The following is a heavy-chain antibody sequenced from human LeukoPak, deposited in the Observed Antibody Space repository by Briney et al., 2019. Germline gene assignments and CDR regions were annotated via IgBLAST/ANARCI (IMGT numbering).Heavy chain of an antibody. J-gene: IGHJ6*04. CDR1: GGSISSGSYY. CDR3: ARDFLWFGESDEYYGMDV. V-gene: IGHV4-61*02. Sequence: SQTLSLTCTVSGGSISSGSYYWSWIRQPAGKGLEWIGRIYTSGSTNYNPSLKSRVTISVDTSKNQFSLKLSSVTAADTAVYYCARDFLWFGESDEYYGMDVWGKGTTVTVSS. D-gene: IGHD3-10*01. CDR2: IYTSGST.